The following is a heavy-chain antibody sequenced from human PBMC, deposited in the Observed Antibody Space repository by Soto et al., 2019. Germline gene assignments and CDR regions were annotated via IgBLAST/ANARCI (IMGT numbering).Heavy chain of an antibody. CDR3: AKDLGLIRRAAAEIDY. CDR1: GFTFSSYV. D-gene: IGHD6-13*01. V-gene: IGHV3-23*01. J-gene: IGHJ4*02. CDR2: ISGSGGST. Sequence: GGSLRLSCAASGFTFSSYVMSWVRQAPGKGLEWVSAISGSGGSTYYADSVKGRFTISRDNSKNTLYLQMNSLRAEDTAVYYCAKDLGLIRRAAAEIDYWGQGTLVTVSS.